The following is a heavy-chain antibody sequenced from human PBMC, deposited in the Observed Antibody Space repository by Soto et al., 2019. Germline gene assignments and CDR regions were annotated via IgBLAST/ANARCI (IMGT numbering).Heavy chain of an antibody. J-gene: IGHJ6*02. V-gene: IGHV5-10-1*01. Sequence: GESLKISFKGSGYSFTSYWISWVRQMPGKGLEWMGRIDPSDSYTNYSPSFQGHVTISADKSISTAYLQWSSLKASDTAMYYGASNVPYCSSTSCEAYYYYGMDVWGQGTTVTVS. CDR2: IDPSDSYT. CDR3: ASNVPYCSSTSCEAYYYYGMDV. CDR1: GYSFTSYW. D-gene: IGHD2-2*01.